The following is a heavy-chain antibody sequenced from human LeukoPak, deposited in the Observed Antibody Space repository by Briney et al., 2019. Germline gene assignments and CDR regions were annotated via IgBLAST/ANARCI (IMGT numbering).Heavy chain of an antibody. CDR3: AGLPYYYYYMDI. V-gene: IGHV4-39*01. CDR1: GGSISSGSYY. J-gene: IGHJ6*03. CDR2: IYYSGST. Sequence: SETLSLTCTVSGGSISSGSYYWGWIRQPPGKGLEWIGTIYYSGSTFYNPSLKSRVTLSVDTSKSQFSLKLSSVTAADTALYYCAGLPYYYYYMDIWGKGTTVTISS.